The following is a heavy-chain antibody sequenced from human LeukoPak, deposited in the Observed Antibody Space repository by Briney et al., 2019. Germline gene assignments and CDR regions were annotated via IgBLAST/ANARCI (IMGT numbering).Heavy chain of an antibody. CDR1: GGSISSYY. J-gene: IGHJ6*03. CDR3: ARWFCVTDTCLHMDV. V-gene: IGHV4-59*08. CDR2: IYHTGSA. D-gene: IGHD3-22*01. Sequence: SETLPLTCTVSGGSISSYYWSWIRQPPGKGLEWIGYIYHTGSAAYNPSLKSRVTMSVDTSKNQFTLNLSSVTAADTAGYYCARWFCVTDTCLHMDVWGKGTTVTVSS.